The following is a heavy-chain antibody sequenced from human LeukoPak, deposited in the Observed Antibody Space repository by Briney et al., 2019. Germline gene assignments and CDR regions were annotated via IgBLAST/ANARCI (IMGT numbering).Heavy chain of an antibody. J-gene: IGHJ5*02. CDR1: GYTFTSYG. CDR3: ARDGAYSSGPAQRGFDP. CDR2: ISAYNGNT. D-gene: IGHD6-19*01. Sequence: ASVKVSCKASGYTFTSYGISWVRQAPGQGLEWMGWISAYNGNTNYAQKLQGRVTMTTDTSTSTAYMELRSLRSDDTAVYYCARDGAYSSGPAQRGFDPWGQGTLVTVSS. V-gene: IGHV1-18*01.